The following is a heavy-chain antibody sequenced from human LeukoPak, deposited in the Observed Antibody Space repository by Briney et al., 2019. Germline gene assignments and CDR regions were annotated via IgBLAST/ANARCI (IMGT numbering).Heavy chain of an antibody. CDR2: INPNSGGT. Sequence: ASVTASWKASVYTFTGYYIHWVRQAPGQGLEWMGWINPNSGGTNYAQKFQGRVTMTRDTSISTAYMELSRLRSDDTAVYYCARGGHHRGYLGYDYPDYCGQGTLVTVSS. J-gene: IGHJ4*02. CDR3: ARGGHHRGYLGYDYPDY. CDR1: VYTFTGYY. V-gene: IGHV1-2*02. D-gene: IGHD5-12*01.